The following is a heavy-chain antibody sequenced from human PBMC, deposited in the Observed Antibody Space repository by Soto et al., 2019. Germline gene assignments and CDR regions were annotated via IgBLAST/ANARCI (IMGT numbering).Heavy chain of an antibody. CDR1: GVSISTYY. J-gene: IGHJ6*02. CDR2: IYGSVST. Sequence: SETLSLTCAVSGVSISTYYWSWIRQPPGKGLEWIGYIYGSVSTNYNPSLKSRVTVSVDTSKNQFSLKLNSLTSQDTAAYFCARMRGNSYSYVDGMDVWGQGTTVNISS. V-gene: IGHV4-59*01. CDR3: ARMRGNSYSYVDGMDV. D-gene: IGHD3-16*01.